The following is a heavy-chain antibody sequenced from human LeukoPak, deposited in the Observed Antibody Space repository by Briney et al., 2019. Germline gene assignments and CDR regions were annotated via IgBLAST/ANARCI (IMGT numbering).Heavy chain of an antibody. J-gene: IGHJ4*02. Sequence: PSETLSLTCTVSGGSISSYYWSWIRQPPGKGLEWIGYIYYSGSTNYNPSLKSRVTISVDTSKNQFSLKLSSVTAADTAVYYCALTGYSSGFDYFDYWGQGTLVTVSS. D-gene: IGHD6-19*01. V-gene: IGHV4-59*12. CDR2: IYYSGST. CDR3: ALTGYSSGFDYFDY. CDR1: GGSISSYY.